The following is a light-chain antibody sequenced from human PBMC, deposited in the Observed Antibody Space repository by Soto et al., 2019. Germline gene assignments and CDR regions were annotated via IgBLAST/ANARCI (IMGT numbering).Light chain of an antibody. Sequence: QSALTQPPSVSGAPGQRVTISCSGSSSNLGAGYDVSWYQQLPGTAPKLLIYGNTNRPSGVPDRFSGSKSGTSASLAITGLQAEDEADYYCQSYDSSLRGVFGGGTKLTVL. CDR3: QSYDSSLRGV. CDR1: SSNLGAGYD. V-gene: IGLV1-40*01. CDR2: GNT. J-gene: IGLJ2*01.